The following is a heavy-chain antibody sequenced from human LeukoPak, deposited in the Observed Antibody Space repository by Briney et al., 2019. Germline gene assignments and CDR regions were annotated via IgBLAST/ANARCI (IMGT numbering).Heavy chain of an antibody. Sequence: GSLRLSCAASGFTFSTHGMHWVRQAPGKGLEWASAISSDGSNKYYADSVKGRFTISRDNSKNTLYLQMSSLRAEDTAVYYCAREMPTGGRYPFGMDVWGQGTTVTVSS. D-gene: IGHD7-27*01. CDR1: GFTFSTHG. CDR3: AREMPTGGRYPFGMDV. J-gene: IGHJ6*02. CDR2: ISSDGSNK. V-gene: IGHV3-30*03.